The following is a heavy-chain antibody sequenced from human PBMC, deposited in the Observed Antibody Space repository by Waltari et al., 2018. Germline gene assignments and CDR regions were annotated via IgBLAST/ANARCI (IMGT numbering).Heavy chain of an antibody. CDR3: ARDVSGSYEDY. CDR1: GYTFTSYA. V-gene: IGHV1-3*01. CDR2: INAGNGNT. D-gene: IGHD1-26*01. J-gene: IGHJ4*02. Sequence: QVQLVQSGAEVKKPGASVKVSCKASGYTFTSYAMHWVRQAPGQRLEWMGWINAGNGNTRYSQKFQGRVTITRDTPGSTAYMELSSLRSEDTAVYYCARDVSGSYEDYWGQGTLVTVSS.